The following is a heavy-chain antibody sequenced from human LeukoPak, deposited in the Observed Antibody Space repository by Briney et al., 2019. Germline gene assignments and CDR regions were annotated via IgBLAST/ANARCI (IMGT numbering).Heavy chain of an antibody. CDR1: GFRFSDYW. Sequence: GGSLRLSCAASGFRFSDYWMSWVRQAPGKGLEWVANIKEDGAEKYYVESVKGRFTTFRGNAKHSLHLQMNSLRVEDTAVYYCASGMTEFDYWGQGTLVTVSS. J-gene: IGHJ4*02. V-gene: IGHV3-7*01. CDR2: IKEDGAEK. CDR3: ASGMTEFDY.